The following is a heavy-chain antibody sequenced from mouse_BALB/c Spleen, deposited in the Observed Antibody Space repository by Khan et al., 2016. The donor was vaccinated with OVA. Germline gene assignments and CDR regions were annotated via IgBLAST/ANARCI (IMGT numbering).Heavy chain of an antibody. CDR3: ATENYYGSTCYAMDY. V-gene: IGHV1S41*01. CDR1: GYTFTSYW. CDR2: IAPGSGSS. Sequence: DLVKPGASVKLSCKASGYTFTSYWINWIKQRPGQGLEWIGRIAPGSGSSSYNEMFKGKATLTLDKSYRPAYIQLSRLSSEDSAVYFCATENYYGSTCYAMDYWGQGTSVTVSS. J-gene: IGHJ4*01. D-gene: IGHD1-1*01.